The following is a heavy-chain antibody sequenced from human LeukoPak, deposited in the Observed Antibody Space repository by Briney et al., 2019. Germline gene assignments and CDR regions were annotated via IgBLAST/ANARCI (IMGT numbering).Heavy chain of an antibody. D-gene: IGHD3-3*01. Sequence: PSETLSLTCAAYGGSFSGYYWSWIRQPPGKGLEWIGEINHSGSTNYNPSLKSRVTISVDTSKNQFSLKLSSVTAADTAVYYCARGLAFWSMYYFDYWGQGTLVTVSS. CDR3: ARGLAFWSMYYFDY. CDR1: GGSFSGYY. V-gene: IGHV4-34*01. CDR2: INHSGST. J-gene: IGHJ4*02.